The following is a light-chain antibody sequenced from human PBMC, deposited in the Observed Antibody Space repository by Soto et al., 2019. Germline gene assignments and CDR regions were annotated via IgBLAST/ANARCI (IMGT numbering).Light chain of an antibody. V-gene: IGLV2-23*02. CDR1: SSDIGSYNL. Sequence: QSVLTQPASVSGSPGQSITISCTGTSSDIGSYNLVSWYQQRPGKAPKLMIYEVNKRPSGVSIRFSGSKSGNTASLRISGLQAEDEADYYCCSYAGTSTVIFGGGTKLTVL. CDR2: EVN. CDR3: CSYAGTSTVI. J-gene: IGLJ2*01.